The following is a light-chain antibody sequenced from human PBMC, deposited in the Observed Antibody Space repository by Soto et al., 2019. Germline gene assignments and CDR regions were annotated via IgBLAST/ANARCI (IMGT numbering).Light chain of an antibody. Sequence: QSALTQPASVSGSPGQSITISCTGTSSDVGGYNYVSWYQQHPGKAPKLMIYDVSNRPSGVSNRFSGSKSGNTASPTISGLQAEDEADYFCSSYTSSSTLFGGGTKLTVL. CDR3: SSYTSSSTL. CDR2: DVS. CDR1: SSDVGGYNY. V-gene: IGLV2-14*01. J-gene: IGLJ2*01.